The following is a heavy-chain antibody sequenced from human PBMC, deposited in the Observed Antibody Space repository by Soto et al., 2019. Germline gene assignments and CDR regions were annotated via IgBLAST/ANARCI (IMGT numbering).Heavy chain of an antibody. Sequence: EVKLLESGGGLVQPGGSLRLSCAASGFTFSSYAMSWVRQAPGKGLEWGSTITGGGDNTHYADSVKGRFTISRDNSKSTLSLQMNSLRVEDTAVYHCAKGRIAVAAPYNWFDPWGQGTLVTVSS. J-gene: IGHJ5*02. V-gene: IGHV3-23*01. D-gene: IGHD6-19*01. CDR1: GFTFSSYA. CDR3: AKGRIAVAAPYNWFDP. CDR2: ITGGGDNT.